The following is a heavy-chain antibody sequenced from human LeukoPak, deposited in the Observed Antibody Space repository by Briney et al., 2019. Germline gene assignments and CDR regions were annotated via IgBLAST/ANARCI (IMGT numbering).Heavy chain of an antibody. Sequence: GGSLRLSCAASGFTFDDYAMHWVRQAPGKGLEWVSAISGSGGSTYYADSVKGRFTISRDNSKNTLYLQMNSLRAEDTAVYYCAKGNVMVRGVINYFDYWGQGTLVTVSS. J-gene: IGHJ4*02. CDR1: GFTFDDYA. CDR3: AKGNVMVRGVINYFDY. V-gene: IGHV3-23*01. CDR2: ISGSGGST. D-gene: IGHD3-10*01.